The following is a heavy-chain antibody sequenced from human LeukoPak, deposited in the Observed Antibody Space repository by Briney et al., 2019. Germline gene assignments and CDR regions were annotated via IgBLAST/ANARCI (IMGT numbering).Heavy chain of an antibody. V-gene: IGHV3-9*01. D-gene: IGHD6-25*01. CDR3: ARDTRSSMSAATRGNMDV. CDR1: GFKFDDYA. J-gene: IGHJ6*03. CDR2: ICWNGGTV. Sequence: PGGSLRLSCAASGFKFDDYAIYWVRQAPGKGLEWVSGICWNGGTVAYADSVKGGFTISRENANYSLTLQMDSLRADDTALYYWARDTRSSMSAATRGNMDVWGKGNTVTVSS.